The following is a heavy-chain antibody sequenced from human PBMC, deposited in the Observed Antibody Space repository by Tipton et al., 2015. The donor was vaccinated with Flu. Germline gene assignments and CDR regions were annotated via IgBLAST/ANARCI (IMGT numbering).Heavy chain of an antibody. V-gene: IGHV4-59*08. J-gene: IGHJ4*02. CDR3: ARRKTVTTRLTYFDY. CDR1: GGSFSNYY. D-gene: IGHD4-17*01. CDR2: IYYSGST. Sequence: TLSLTCTVSGGSFSNYYWNWIRQPPGKGLEWIGYIYYSGSTNYNPSLKSRVTISVDTSKNQFSLKLSSVTAADTAVYYCARRKTVTTRLTYFDYWGQGTLVTVSS.